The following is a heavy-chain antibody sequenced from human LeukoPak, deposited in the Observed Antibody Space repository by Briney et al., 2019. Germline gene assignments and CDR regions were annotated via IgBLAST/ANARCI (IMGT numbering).Heavy chain of an antibody. CDR2: ISYDGSNK. Sequence: GRSLRLSCAASGFTFSSYGMHWVRQAPGKGLEWVADISYDGSNKYYADSVKGRFTISRDNSKNTLYLQMSSLRAEDTAVYYCATPPATCHSSSSCWGQGTLVTVSS. J-gene: IGHJ4*02. CDR3: ATPPATCHSSSSC. CDR1: GFTFSSYG. D-gene: IGHD6-13*01. V-gene: IGHV3-30*03.